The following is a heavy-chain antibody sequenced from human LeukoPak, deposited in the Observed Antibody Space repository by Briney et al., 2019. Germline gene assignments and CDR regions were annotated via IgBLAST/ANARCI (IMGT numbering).Heavy chain of an antibody. D-gene: IGHD3-10*02. CDR3: AELGITMIGGV. CDR1: GFTFSSYE. J-gene: IGHJ6*04. Sequence: GGSLRLSCAASGFTFSSYEMNWVRQAPGKGLEGVSYISSSGSTIYYADSVKGRFTIARDNAKNSLYLQMNSLRAEDTAVYYCAELGITMIGGVWGKGTTVTISS. CDR2: ISSSGSTI. V-gene: IGHV3-48*03.